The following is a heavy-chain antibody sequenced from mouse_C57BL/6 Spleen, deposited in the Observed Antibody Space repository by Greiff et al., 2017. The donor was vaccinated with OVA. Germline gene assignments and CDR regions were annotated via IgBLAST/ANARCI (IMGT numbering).Heavy chain of an antibody. CDR1: GYTFTSYW. J-gene: IGHJ3*01. CDR3: AREWDGFAY. D-gene: IGHD4-1*01. Sequence: VQLQQPGAELVRPGTSVKLSCKASGYTFTSYWMHWVKQRPGQGLEWIGVIDPSDSYTNYNQKFKGKATLTVDTSSSTAYVQLSSLTSEDSAVYYCAREWDGFAYWGQGTLVTVSA. CDR2: IDPSDSYT. V-gene: IGHV1-59*01.